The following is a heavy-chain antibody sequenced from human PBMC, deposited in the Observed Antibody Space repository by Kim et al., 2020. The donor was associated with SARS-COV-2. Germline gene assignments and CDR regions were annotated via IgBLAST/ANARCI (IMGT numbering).Heavy chain of an antibody. V-gene: IGHV3-30*07. CDR3: ARDPEVVVPRGFDY. Sequence: AESVKGRFTISRDNSKNTLYLQMNSLRAEDTAVYYCARDPEVVVPRGFDYWGQGTLVTVSS. D-gene: IGHD2-15*01. J-gene: IGHJ4*02.